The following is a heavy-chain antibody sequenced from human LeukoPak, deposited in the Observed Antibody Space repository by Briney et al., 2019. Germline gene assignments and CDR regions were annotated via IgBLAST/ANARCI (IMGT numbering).Heavy chain of an antibody. CDR2: IYHSGSI. CDR1: GGSISSSNW. J-gene: IGHJ3*02. D-gene: IGHD6-19*01. V-gene: IGHV4-4*02. CDR3: AREKGQWLVRYDAFDI. Sequence: SETLSLTCAVSGGSISSSNWWSWVRQPPGKGLEWIGDIYHSGSINYNPSLKSRVTISVDMSKNQFSLKLSSVTAADTAVYYCAREKGQWLVRYDAFDIWGQGTMVTVSS.